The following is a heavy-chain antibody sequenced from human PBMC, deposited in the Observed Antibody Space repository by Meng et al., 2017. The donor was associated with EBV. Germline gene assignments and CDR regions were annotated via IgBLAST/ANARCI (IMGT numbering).Heavy chain of an antibody. J-gene: IGHJ4*02. V-gene: IGHV3-74*01. CDR2: TNEDGGIT. CDR1: GFTFSRFW. Sequence: VQWVEPGGGPVRPGGSLRLSCAVSGFTFSRFWMHWVRQVPGKGLVWVARTNEDGGITNYADSVKGRFIISRDNTRNTLYLQMNSLRDEDTAVYFCSRDLAGPFDDWGQGTLVTVSS. CDR3: SRDLAGPFDD.